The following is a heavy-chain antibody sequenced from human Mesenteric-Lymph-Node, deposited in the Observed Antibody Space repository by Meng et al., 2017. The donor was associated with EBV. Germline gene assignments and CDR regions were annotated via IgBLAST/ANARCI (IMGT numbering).Heavy chain of an antibody. CDR2: ISYDGSNK. CDR1: GFIFRSYG. Sequence: AQLDESGGGVFQPVRSLSLSWVASGFIFRSYGMQWVRQAPGKGLECVAVISYDGSNKNYPDSVRGRFTISRDNSKNTLFLQMNSLRVDDTAVYYCAKTVSSGWSTTADHWGQGTLVTVSS. CDR3: AKTVSSGWSTTADH. J-gene: IGHJ4*02. D-gene: IGHD3-22*01. V-gene: IGHV3-30*18.